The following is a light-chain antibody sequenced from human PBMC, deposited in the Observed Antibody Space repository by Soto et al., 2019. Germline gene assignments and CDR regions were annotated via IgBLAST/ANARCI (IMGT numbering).Light chain of an antibody. Sequence: DIVLTQSPASLSLPPGERATLSCRASQSVSSSFLAWYQQKPGQAPRLLIYGASRRATGIADRFTGSGSGTDFTLTISRLEHEDFAVYYCQKNDSSLTFGLGTKVEIK. CDR1: QSVSSSF. V-gene: IGKV3-20*01. J-gene: IGKJ1*01. CDR3: QKNDSSLT. CDR2: GAS.